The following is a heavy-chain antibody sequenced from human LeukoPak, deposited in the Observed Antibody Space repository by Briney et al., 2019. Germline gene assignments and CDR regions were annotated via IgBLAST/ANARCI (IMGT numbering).Heavy chain of an antibody. CDR2: IWYNGSNK. CDR3: SRGGYGDYNNWFDP. Sequence: GGSLRLSCAASGFTFSSFAMHWVRQAPAKGLECVADIWYNGSNKYCAESVKGRFTISRDNSRNTLYLQMDSLGTEDTAVYYCSRGGYGDYNNWFDPWGQGTLVIVSS. D-gene: IGHD4-17*01. CDR1: GFTFSSFA. J-gene: IGHJ5*02. V-gene: IGHV3-33*01.